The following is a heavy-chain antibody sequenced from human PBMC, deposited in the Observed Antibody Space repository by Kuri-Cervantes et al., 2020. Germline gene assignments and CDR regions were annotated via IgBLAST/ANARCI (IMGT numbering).Heavy chain of an antibody. J-gene: IGHJ4*02. CDR2: ISGSGGST. V-gene: IGHV3-23*01. CDR1: GFTFSSYA. D-gene: IGHD3-3*01. CDR3: ARDWVYDFWSGYSPDYFDY. Sequence: GESLKISCAASGFTFSSYAMSWVRQAPGKGLEWVSAISGSGGSTYYADSVKGRFTISRDNAKNSLYLQMNSLRAEDTVVYYCARDWVYDFWSGYSPDYFDYWGQGTLVTVSS.